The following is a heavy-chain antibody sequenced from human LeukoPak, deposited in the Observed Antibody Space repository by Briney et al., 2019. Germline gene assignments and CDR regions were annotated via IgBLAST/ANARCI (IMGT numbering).Heavy chain of an antibody. V-gene: IGHV4-39*07. J-gene: IGHJ4*02. D-gene: IGHD6-13*01. CDR2: ILYSGST. CDR1: GGSISSSSYY. CDR3: ATSRLDSSSWSFGY. Sequence: PSETLSLTCTVSGGSISSSSYYWGWIRQPPGKGLEWIGSILYSGSTYYNPSLKSRVTIAVDTSKNHFSLKLSSVTAADTAGYYCATSRLDSSSWSFGYWGQRTLVTV.